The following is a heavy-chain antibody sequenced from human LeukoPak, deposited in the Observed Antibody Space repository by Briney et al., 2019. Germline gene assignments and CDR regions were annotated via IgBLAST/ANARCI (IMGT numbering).Heavy chain of an antibody. CDR2: IYSSGNT. CDR1: GGSISSYY. Sequence: SETLSLTCTVSGGSISSYYWSWIRQPPGKGLEWIGYIYSSGNTNYNPSLKSRVTISVDTSKNQFSLKLSSVTAADTAVYYCARENPILYHRVEYFFDYWGQGTLVTVSS. J-gene: IGHJ4*02. CDR3: ARENPILYHRVEYFFDY. V-gene: IGHV4-59*01. D-gene: IGHD2-2*01.